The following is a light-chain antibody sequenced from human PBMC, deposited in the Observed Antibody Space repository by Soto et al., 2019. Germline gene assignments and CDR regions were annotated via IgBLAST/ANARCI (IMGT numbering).Light chain of an antibody. CDR1: SSYVGGYYY. J-gene: IGLJ2*01. Sequence: APTQHASLSGSPGQPNAISCTGNSSYVGGYYYVSWYQQHPGKAPKLMIYDVTKRPSGVSNRFSGSKSGNTASLTISGLQAEDEADYYCSSYTSTNTKLFGGGTKVTVL. CDR2: DVT. CDR3: SSYTSTNTKL. V-gene: IGLV2-14*03.